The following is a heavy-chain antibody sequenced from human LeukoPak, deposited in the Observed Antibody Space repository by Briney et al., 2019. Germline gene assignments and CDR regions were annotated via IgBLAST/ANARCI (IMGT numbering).Heavy chain of an antibody. CDR1: RFTLSRYS. CDR2: ISSTSRTI. D-gene: IGHD2-2*01. CDR3: AKVTVAAADNYYYYGMDV. V-gene: IGHV3-48*01. Sequence: GGALRLSCAASRFTLSRYSMNWVRQAPGKGLEGVSYISSTSRTIYYADSVKGRFIISRDNDKSSLYLQMNSLRGEDTAVYYCAKVTVAAADNYYYYGMDVWGQGTTVTVSS. J-gene: IGHJ6*02.